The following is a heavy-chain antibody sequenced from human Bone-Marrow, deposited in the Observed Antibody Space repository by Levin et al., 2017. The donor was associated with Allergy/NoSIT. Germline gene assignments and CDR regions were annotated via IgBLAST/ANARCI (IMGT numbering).Heavy chain of an antibody. J-gene: IGHJ5*02. V-gene: IGHV1-8*01. CDR3: ARGYVLRYFDWLLGGARWFDP. CDR1: GYTFTSYD. D-gene: IGHD3-9*01. Sequence: ASVKVSCKASGYTFTSYDINWVRQATGQGLEWMGWMNPNSGNTGYAQKFQGRVTMTRNTSISTAYMELSSLRSEDTAVYYCARGYVLRYFDWLLGGARWFDPWGQGTLVTVSS. CDR2: MNPNSGNT.